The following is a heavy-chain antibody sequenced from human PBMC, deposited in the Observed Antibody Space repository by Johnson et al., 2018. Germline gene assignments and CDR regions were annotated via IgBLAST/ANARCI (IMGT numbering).Heavy chain of an antibody. Sequence: VQLVQSGGGLVQPGGSLRLSCAASGFPFNKDWITWVRQAPGKGLARVASTNEDGSEKYYGDSVKGRFTITRDNAKNSLYLKMDSPGVDDTAMYFCARTVLRALDIWGQGTMVTVSS. CDR3: ARTVLRALDI. J-gene: IGHJ3*02. V-gene: IGHV3-7*01. D-gene: IGHD1-1*01. CDR2: TNEDGSEK. CDR1: GFPFNKDW.